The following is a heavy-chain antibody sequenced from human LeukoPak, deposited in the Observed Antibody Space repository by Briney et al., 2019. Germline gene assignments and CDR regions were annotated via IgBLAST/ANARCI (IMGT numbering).Heavy chain of an antibody. CDR2: INPNSGGT. J-gene: IGHJ4*02. V-gene: IGHV1-2*02. D-gene: IGHD3-10*01. CDR3: ARDWFGELFFCDH. CDR1: GYTFTDYY. Sequence: ASVKVSCKASGYTFTDYYIRWVRQAPGQGLEWMGCINPNSGGTNYAQKFQGRVTMTRDTSIRTTYMELSRLRSDDTAVYYCARDWFGELFFCDHWGQGTLVTVSS.